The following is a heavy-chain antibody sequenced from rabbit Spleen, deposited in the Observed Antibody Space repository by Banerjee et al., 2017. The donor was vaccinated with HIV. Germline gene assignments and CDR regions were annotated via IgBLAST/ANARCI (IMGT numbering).Heavy chain of an antibody. J-gene: IGHJ4*01. CDR2: IYVGDGST. CDR1: GFSFSRGYD. D-gene: IGHD8-1*01. CDR3: ARDAGSGPYIDGYFSL. Sequence: QQQLVESGGGLVKPGASLTLTCKVSGFSFSRGYDMCWVRQAPGKGLEWIACIYVGDGSTYYASWVNGRFTISRSTSLNTVTLQMTSLTVADTATYFCARDAGSGPYIDGYFSLWGPGTLVTVS. V-gene: IGHV1S47*01.